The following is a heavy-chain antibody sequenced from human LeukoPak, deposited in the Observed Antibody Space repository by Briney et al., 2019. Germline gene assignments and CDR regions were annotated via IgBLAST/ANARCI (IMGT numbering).Heavy chain of an antibody. CDR2: IYYSGST. CDR1: GGSISSYY. V-gene: IGHV4-59*01. J-gene: IGHJ4*02. CDR3: ARGRYYDSSGYSALYYFDY. Sequence: SETLSLTCTVPGGSISSYYWSWIRQPPGKGLEWIGYIYYSGSTNYNPSLKSRVTISVDTSKNQFSLKLSSVTAADTAVYYCARGRYYDSSGYSALYYFDYWGQGTLVTVSS. D-gene: IGHD3-22*01.